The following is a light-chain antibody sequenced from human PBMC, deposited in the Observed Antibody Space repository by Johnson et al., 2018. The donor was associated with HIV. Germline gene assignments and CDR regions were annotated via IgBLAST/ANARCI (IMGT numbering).Light chain of an antibody. CDR3: GTWDSSLRTGF. V-gene: IGLV1-51*01. Sequence: QFVLTQPPSVSAAPGQKVTISCSGSSSNIGNNYVSWYQQVPGTAPKLLIYDNNKRPSGITERFSGSKSGTSTAMGITGLQTGAGADYYCGTWDSSLRTGFFGTGTKVTVL. CDR1: SSNIGNNY. J-gene: IGLJ1*01. CDR2: DNN.